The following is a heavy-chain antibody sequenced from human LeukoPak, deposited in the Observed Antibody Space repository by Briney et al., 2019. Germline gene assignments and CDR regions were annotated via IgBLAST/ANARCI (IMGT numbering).Heavy chain of an antibody. V-gene: IGHV4-59*02. J-gene: IGHJ3*02. Sequence: PGGSLRLSCAASGFTVSSNYMSWVRQAPGKGLEWIGYIYYSGSTNYNPSLKSRVTISVDTSKNQFSLKLSSVTAADTAVYYCARVLADSTDAFDIWGQGTMVTVSS. CDR3: ARVLADSTDAFDI. CDR1: GFTVSSNY. D-gene: IGHD2-15*01. CDR2: IYYSGST.